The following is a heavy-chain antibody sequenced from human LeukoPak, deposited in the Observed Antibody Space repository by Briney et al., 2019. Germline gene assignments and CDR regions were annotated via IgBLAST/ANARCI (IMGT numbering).Heavy chain of an antibody. CDR2: IYHSGST. J-gene: IGHJ5*02. Sequence: LSLTCTVSGGSISSGGYYWSWIRQPPGKGLEWIGYIYHSGSTYYNPSLKSRVTISVDRSKNQFSLKLSSVTAADTAVYYCARGLYCSGGSCYFSVPWGQGTLVTVSS. V-gene: IGHV4-30-2*01. CDR3: ARGLYCSGGSCYFSVP. CDR1: GGSISSGGYY. D-gene: IGHD2-15*01.